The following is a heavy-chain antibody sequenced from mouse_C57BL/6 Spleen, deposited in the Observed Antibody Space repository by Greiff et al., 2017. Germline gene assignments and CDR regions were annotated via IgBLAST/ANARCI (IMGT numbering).Heavy chain of an antibody. Sequence: VQLQQSGAELVKPGASVKISCKASGYAFSSYWMNWVKQRPGKGLEWIGQIYPGDGDTNYNGKFKGKATLTADKSSSTAYMQLSSLTSEDSAVYFCARSAVVAPRAMDYWGQGTSVTVSS. CDR2: IYPGDGDT. CDR1: GYAFSSYW. V-gene: IGHV1-80*01. J-gene: IGHJ4*01. CDR3: ARSAVVAPRAMDY. D-gene: IGHD1-1*01.